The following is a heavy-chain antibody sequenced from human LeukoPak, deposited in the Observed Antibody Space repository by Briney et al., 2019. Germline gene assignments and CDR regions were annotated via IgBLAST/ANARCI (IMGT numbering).Heavy chain of an antibody. J-gene: IGHJ5*02. V-gene: IGHV4-34*01. CDR3: ARSAYSSGWYPRAWFDP. CDR2: INHSGST. D-gene: IGHD6-19*01. CDR1: GGSISSYY. Sequence: SETLSLTCTVSGGSISSYYWNWIRQPPGKGLEWIGEINHSGSTNYNPSLKSRVTISVDTSKNQFSLKLSSVTAADTAVYYCARSAYSSGWYPRAWFDPWGQGTLVIVSS.